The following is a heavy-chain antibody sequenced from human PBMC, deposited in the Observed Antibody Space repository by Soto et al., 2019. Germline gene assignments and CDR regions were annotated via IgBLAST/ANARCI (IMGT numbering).Heavy chain of an antibody. Sequence: QVQLVESGGGVVQPGRSLRLSCAASGFTFSSYGRHWVRQAPGKGLEWVAVISYDGSNKYYADSVKGRFTTSRDNSKNTLYLQMNSLRAEDTAVYYCAKDRRPNYYYGMDVWGQGTTVTVSS. CDR1: GFTFSSYG. CDR3: AKDRRPNYYYGMDV. V-gene: IGHV3-30*18. J-gene: IGHJ6*02. CDR2: ISYDGSNK. D-gene: IGHD6-25*01.